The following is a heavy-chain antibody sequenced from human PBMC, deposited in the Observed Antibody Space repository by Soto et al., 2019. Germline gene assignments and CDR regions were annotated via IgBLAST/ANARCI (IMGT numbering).Heavy chain of an antibody. J-gene: IGHJ6*02. V-gene: IGHV4-38-2*02. Sequence: PSETLSLTCTVSAYSIGSGYYWGWIRQPPGKGLEWIGSIIHSGNTNYNPSLKSRVTISVDTSKSQFSLNLTSVTAADSAIYYCARARSDSAGSSLGRRMDVWGQGTTVTVSS. D-gene: IGHD3-10*01. CDR3: ARARSDSAGSSLGRRMDV. CDR2: IIHSGNT. CDR1: AYSIGSGYY.